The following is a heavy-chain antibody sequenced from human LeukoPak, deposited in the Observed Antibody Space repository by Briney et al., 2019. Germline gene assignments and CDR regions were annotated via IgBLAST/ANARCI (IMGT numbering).Heavy chain of an antibody. CDR2: INPNSGGT. CDR1: GGTFSSYA. D-gene: IGHD2-15*01. V-gene: IGHV1-2*02. J-gene: IGHJ5*02. CDR3: ARSHSLWFDP. Sequence: ASVKVSCKASGGTFSSYAISWVRQAPGQGLEWMGWINPNSGGTNYAQKFQGRVTMTRDTSISTAYMELSRLRSDDTAVYYCARSHSLWFDPWGQGALVTVSS.